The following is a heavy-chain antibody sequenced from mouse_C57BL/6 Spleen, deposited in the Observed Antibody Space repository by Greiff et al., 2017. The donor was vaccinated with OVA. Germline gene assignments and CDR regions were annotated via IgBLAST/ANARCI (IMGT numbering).Heavy chain of an antibody. Sequence: EVKLVESGPGLVKPSQSLSLTCSVTGYSITSGYYWNWIRQFPGNKLEWMGYISYDGSNNYNPSLKNRISITRDTSKNQFFLKLNSVTTEDTATYYCARDHYYGSSSPYAMDYWGQGTSVTVSS. D-gene: IGHD1-1*01. V-gene: IGHV3-6*01. CDR3: ARDHYYGSSSPYAMDY. CDR1: GYSITSGYY. CDR2: ISYDGSN. J-gene: IGHJ4*01.